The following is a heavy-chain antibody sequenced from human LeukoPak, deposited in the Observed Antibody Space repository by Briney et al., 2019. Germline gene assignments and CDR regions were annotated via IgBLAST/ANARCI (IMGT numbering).Heavy chain of an antibody. CDR3: AAGVPAASKYYYYYYMDV. V-gene: IGHV1-69*13. CDR1: GGTFSSYA. Sequence: ASVKVSCKASGGTFSSYAISWVRQAPGQGLEWMGGIIPIFGTANYAQKFQGRVTITADESTSTAYMELRSLRPEDTAVYYCAAGVPAASKYYYYYYMDVWGKGTTVTVSS. D-gene: IGHD2-2*01. J-gene: IGHJ6*03. CDR2: IIPIFGTA.